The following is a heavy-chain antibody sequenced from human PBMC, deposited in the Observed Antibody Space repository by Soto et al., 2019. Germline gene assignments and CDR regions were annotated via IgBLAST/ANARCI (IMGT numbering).Heavy chain of an antibody. CDR2: ISSSSSYI. Sequence: EVQLVASGGGLVKPGGSLRLSCAASGFTFSSYSMNWVRQAPGKGLEWVSSISSSSSYIYYADSVKGRFTISRDNAKNALYLQMNSLRAEDTAVYYCARDAVVGSHHDYWGQGTLVTVSS. CDR3: ARDAVVGSHHDY. J-gene: IGHJ4*02. D-gene: IGHD3-22*01. CDR1: GFTFSSYS. V-gene: IGHV3-21*01.